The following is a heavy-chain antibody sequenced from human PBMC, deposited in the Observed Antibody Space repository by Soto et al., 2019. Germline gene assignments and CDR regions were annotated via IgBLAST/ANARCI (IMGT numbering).Heavy chain of an antibody. CDR2: IYYSGST. V-gene: IGHV4-59*01. CDR1: GGSISSYY. J-gene: IGHJ6*02. CDR3: ARGRGSGSSFYYYGMDV. D-gene: IGHD3-10*01. Sequence: SETLSLTCTVSGGSISSYYWSWIRQPPGEGLEWIGYIYYSGSTNYNPSLKSRVTISVDTSKNQFSLKLSSVTAADTAVYYCARGRGSGSSFYYYGMDVWGQGTTVTVSS.